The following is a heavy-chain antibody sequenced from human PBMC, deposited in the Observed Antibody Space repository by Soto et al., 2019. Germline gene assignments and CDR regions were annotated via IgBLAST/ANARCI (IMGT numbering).Heavy chain of an antibody. Sequence: ASVKVSCKASGYTFTIYGISWVRQAPGQGLEWMGWISGYNGNTDYAQNLQDRVTLITDASTSSVYMELRSLRSDDTAVYYCARVDYSDSSGYYGYWGQGTLVTVS. CDR2: ISGYNGNT. D-gene: IGHD3-22*01. CDR1: GYTFTIYG. V-gene: IGHV1-18*04. CDR3: ARVDYSDSSGYYGY. J-gene: IGHJ4*02.